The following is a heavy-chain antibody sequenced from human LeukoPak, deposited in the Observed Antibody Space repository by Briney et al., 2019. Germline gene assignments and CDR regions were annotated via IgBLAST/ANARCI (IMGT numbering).Heavy chain of an antibody. J-gene: IGHJ6*03. CDR1: GGSISSYY. Sequence: SETLSLTCTVSGGSISSYYWSWIRQPPGKGLEWLGYIYYSGSTNYNPSLKSRVTISVDTSKNQFSLKLSSVTAADTAVYYCARVGRGKYSSSSTLSYYYYYMDVWGKGTTVTVSS. V-gene: IGHV4-59*01. CDR3: ARVGRGKYSSSSTLSYYYYYMDV. D-gene: IGHD6-6*01. CDR2: IYYSGST.